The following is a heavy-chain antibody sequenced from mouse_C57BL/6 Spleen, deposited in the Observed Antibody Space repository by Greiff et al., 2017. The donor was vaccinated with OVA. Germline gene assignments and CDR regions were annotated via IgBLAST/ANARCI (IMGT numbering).Heavy chain of an antibody. J-gene: IGHJ4*01. Sequence: EVQLQQSGPGLVKPSQSLSLTCSVTGYSITSGYYWNWLRQFPGNKLEWMGYISYDGSNNYHPSLKNRISITRDTSKNQFFLKLNSVTTEDTATYYCASYSNYGGGAMDYWGQGTSVTVSS. CDR2: ISYDGSN. D-gene: IGHD2-5*01. CDR1: GYSITSGYY. CDR3: ASYSNYGGGAMDY. V-gene: IGHV3-6*01.